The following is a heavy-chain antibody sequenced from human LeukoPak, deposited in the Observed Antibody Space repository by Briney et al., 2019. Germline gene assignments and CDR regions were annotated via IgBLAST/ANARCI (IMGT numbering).Heavy chain of an antibody. D-gene: IGHD3-22*01. J-gene: IGHJ4*02. V-gene: IGHV1-18*01. Sequence: GASVKVSCKASGYTFTNYGISWVRQAPGQGLEWMGWISAYNGHTKYAQKVQGRVTMTRDTSTSTAYMELRSLRSDDTAVYYCARDPAPYYDSSGEDYWGQGTLVTVSS. CDR3: ARDPAPYYDSSGEDY. CDR2: ISAYNGHT. CDR1: GYTFTNYG.